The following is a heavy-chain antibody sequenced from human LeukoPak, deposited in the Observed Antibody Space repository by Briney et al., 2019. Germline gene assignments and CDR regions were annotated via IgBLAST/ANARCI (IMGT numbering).Heavy chain of an antibody. Sequence: GGSLRLSCVGSGFTFSTYEMNWVRQAPGKGLEWVSYITSSASTIYYAESVKGRFTISRDNAKNSLFLQMNSLRAEDTAVYYCARKVLSGSRYFDYWGQGALVTVSS. CDR2: ITSSASTI. J-gene: IGHJ4*02. CDR1: GFTFSTYE. V-gene: IGHV3-48*03. D-gene: IGHD1-26*01. CDR3: ARKVLSGSRYFDY.